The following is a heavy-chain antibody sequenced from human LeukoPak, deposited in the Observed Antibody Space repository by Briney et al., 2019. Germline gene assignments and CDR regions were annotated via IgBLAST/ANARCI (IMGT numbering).Heavy chain of an antibody. CDR1: GFTFNNFG. V-gene: IGHV3-33*01. J-gene: IGHJ4*02. Sequence: GGSLRLSCEASGFTFNNFGMHWVRQAPGKGLEWVALIWNDGTNTHYVDSVKGRFTISRDNSKNTLYLQLNSLRAEDTAVYYCATEPGLRTFEYWGQGTLVTVSS. D-gene: IGHD4-17*01. CDR2: IWNDGTNT. CDR3: ATEPGLRTFEY.